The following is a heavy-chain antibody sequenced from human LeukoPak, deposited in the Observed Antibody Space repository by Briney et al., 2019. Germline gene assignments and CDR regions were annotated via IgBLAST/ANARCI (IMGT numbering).Heavy chain of an antibody. J-gene: IGHJ3*02. CDR3: ARVGLWFGEVHAFDI. CDR1: GGSISSSSYY. Sequence: PSETLSLTCTISGGSISSSSYYWGWIRQPPGKGLGWIGSIYYSGSTYYNPSLKSRVTISVDTSKNQFSLKLSSVTAADTAVYYCARVGLWFGEVHAFDIWGQGTMVTVSS. V-gene: IGHV4-39*07. CDR2: IYYSGST. D-gene: IGHD3-10*01.